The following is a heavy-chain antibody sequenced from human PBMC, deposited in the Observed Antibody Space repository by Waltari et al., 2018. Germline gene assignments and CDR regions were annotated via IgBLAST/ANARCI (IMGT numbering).Heavy chain of an antibody. CDR1: GGTFSSYT. CDR2: IIPILGIA. J-gene: IGHJ6*02. CDR3: ARGGDNWNYSYYYYGMDV. D-gene: IGHD1-7*01. Sequence: QVQLVQSGAEVKKPGSSVKVSCKASGGTFSSYTISWVRQAPGKGLEWMGRIIPILGIANYAQKFQGRVTITADKSTSTAYMELSSLRSEDTAVYYCARGGDNWNYSYYYYGMDVWGQGTTVTVSS. V-gene: IGHV1-69*02.